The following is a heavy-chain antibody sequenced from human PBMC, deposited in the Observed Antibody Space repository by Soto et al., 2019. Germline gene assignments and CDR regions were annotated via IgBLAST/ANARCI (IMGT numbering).Heavy chain of an antibody. Sequence: QVQLQESGPGLVKPSETLSLTCTVSGGSISSYYWSWIRQPPGKGLEWIGYIYYSGSTNYNPSLKSRVTISVDTSKNQFSLKLSSGTAADTAVYYCARGSGVRGVNPWGQGTLVTVSS. CDR1: GGSISSYY. D-gene: IGHD3-10*01. V-gene: IGHV4-59*01. CDR2: IYYSGST. CDR3: ARGSGVRGVNP. J-gene: IGHJ5*02.